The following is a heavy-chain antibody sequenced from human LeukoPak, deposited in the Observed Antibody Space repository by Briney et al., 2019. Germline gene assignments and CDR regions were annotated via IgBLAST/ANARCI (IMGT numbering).Heavy chain of an antibody. Sequence: GESLKISCKGFGYSFSNYWIGWVRQMPGKGLESMGIIYPGDSDTRYSPSFQGQVTISADKSISTAYLQWTSLKASDTAMYYCVRQFDSRWYGSFDYWGQGTLVTVSS. CDR2: IYPGDSDT. J-gene: IGHJ4*02. V-gene: IGHV5-51*01. CDR1: GYSFSNYW. D-gene: IGHD6-19*01. CDR3: VRQFDSRWYGSFDY.